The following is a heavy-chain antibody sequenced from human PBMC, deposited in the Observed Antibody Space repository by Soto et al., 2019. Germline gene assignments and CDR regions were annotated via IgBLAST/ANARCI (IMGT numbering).Heavy chain of an antibody. J-gene: IGHJ6*02. V-gene: IGHV4-30-4*01. D-gene: IGHD3-3*01. CDR2: IYYSGST. CDR3: ARDLKAYYDFWSGYHYCMNRYYYCGMDV. CDR1: GGSISSGDYY. Sequence: SETLSLTCTVSGGSISSGDYYWSWIRQPPGKGLEWIGYIYYSGSTYYNPSLKSRVTISVDTSKNQFSLKLSSVTAADTAVYYCARDLKAYYDFWSGYHYCMNRYYYCGMDVWGQGTSVTVFS.